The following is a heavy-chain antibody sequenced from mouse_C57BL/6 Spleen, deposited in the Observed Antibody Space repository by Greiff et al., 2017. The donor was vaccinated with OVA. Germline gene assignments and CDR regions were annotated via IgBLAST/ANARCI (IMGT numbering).Heavy chain of an antibody. Sequence: QVQLQQSGAELARPGASVKLSCKASGYTFTSYGISWVKQRTGQGLEWIGEIYPRSGNTYYNEKFKGKATLTADKSSSTAYMELRSLTSEDSAVYFCARQDYDYDDDAMDYWGQGTSVTVSS. CDR1: GYTFTSYG. CDR2: IYPRSGNT. D-gene: IGHD2-4*01. J-gene: IGHJ4*01. CDR3: ARQDYDYDDDAMDY. V-gene: IGHV1-81*01.